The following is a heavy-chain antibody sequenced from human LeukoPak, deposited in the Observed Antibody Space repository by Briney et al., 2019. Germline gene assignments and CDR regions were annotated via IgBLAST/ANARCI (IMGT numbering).Heavy chain of an antibody. D-gene: IGHD6-6*01. Sequence: PGGSLRLSCAASGFTFSSYGMHWVRQAPGKGLEWVTFMRFDGSHRFYADSVKGRFTISRDNSRNTLYLLMNSLRVEDTAVYYCAKVEYSNMSPYYNYYMDVWGKGTTVTVSS. CDR1: GFTFSSYG. J-gene: IGHJ6*03. CDR3: AKVEYSNMSPYYNYYMDV. CDR2: MRFDGSHR. V-gene: IGHV3-30*02.